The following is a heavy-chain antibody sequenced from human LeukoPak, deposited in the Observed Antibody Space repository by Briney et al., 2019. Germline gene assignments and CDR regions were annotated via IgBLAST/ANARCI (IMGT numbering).Heavy chain of an antibody. D-gene: IGHD6-19*01. CDR3: AKGGIAVT. Sequence: GRSLRLSCAASGCTFDDYAMHWVRQAPGKGLEWVSGISWNSGSIGYADSVKGRFTISRDNAKNSLYLQRNSLRAENTALYYCAKGGIAVTWGQGTLVTVSS. CDR1: GCTFDDYA. CDR2: ISWNSGSI. J-gene: IGHJ5*02. V-gene: IGHV3-9*01.